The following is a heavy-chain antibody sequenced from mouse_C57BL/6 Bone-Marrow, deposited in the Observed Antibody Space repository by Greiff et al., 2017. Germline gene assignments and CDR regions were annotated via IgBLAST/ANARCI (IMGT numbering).Heavy chain of an antibody. Sequence: VKLMESGAELVRPGASVKLSCKASGYTFTDYYINWVKQRPGQGLEWIARIYPGSGNTYYNEKFKGKATLTAEKSSSTAYMQLSSLTSEDSAVYFCATLYFDYWGQGTTLTVSS. J-gene: IGHJ2*01. CDR3: ATLYFDY. CDR1: GYTFTDYY. V-gene: IGHV1-76*01. CDR2: IYPGSGNT.